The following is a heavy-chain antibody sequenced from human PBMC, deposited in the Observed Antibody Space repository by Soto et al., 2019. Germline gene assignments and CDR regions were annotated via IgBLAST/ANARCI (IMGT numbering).Heavy chain of an antibody. J-gene: IGHJ4*02. D-gene: IGHD6-19*01. CDR3: AKVLIVAGTAFDY. V-gene: IGHV3-23*01. CDR1: GFTFSSYA. CDR2: ISGSGGST. Sequence: PGGSLRLSCAASGFTFSSYAMSWVRQAPGKGLEWVSAISGSGGSTYYADSVKGRFTISRDNSKSTLYLQMNSLRAEDTAVYYCAKVLIVAGTAFDYWGQGTLVTVSS.